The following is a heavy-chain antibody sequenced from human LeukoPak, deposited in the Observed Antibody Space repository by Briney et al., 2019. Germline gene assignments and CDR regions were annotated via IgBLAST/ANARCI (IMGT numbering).Heavy chain of an antibody. CDR3: TQKTAYEILTGYYWWFDP. Sequence: PSETLSLTCAVSGGSISSGGYSWSWIRQPPGKGLEWIGYIYHSGSTYYNPSLKSRVTISVDRSKNQFSLKLSSVTAADTAVFFFTQKTAYEILTGYYWWFDPWGQGTLVTVSS. D-gene: IGHD3-9*01. CDR2: IYHSGST. V-gene: IGHV4-30-2*01. CDR1: GGSISSGGYS. J-gene: IGHJ5*02.